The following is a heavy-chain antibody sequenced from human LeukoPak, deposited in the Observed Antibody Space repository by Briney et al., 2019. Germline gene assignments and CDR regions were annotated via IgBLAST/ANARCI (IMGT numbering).Heavy chain of an antibody. J-gene: IGHJ5*02. Sequence: GGSLRLSCAASGFTFSSYAMSWVRQAPGKGLEWVSAISGSGGSTYYADSVKGRFTISRDNSKNTLYLQMNSLEIEDTAVYFCSWEKDASFGRRLEHWGQGTLVTVAS. V-gene: IGHV3-23*01. CDR3: SWEKDASFGRRLEH. D-gene: IGHD3-10*01. CDR1: GFTFSSYA. CDR2: ISGSGGST.